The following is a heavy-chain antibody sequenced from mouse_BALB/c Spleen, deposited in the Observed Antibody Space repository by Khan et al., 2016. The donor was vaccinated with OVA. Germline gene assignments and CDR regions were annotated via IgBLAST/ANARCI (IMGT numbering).Heavy chain of an antibody. D-gene: IGHD6-2*01. CDR3: ARISSYWYSDV. V-gene: IGHV9-1*02. CDR1: GYTFTNYG. J-gene: IGHJ1*01. CDR2: INTYTGEP. Sequence: QVQLKQSGPELKKPGETVKISCKASGYTFTNYGMNWVKQAPGKGLKWMGWINTYTGEPTYADDFKGRFVFSLETSASTAYLQISNLKNEDMTTYFCARISSYWYSDVWGAGTTVTVSS.